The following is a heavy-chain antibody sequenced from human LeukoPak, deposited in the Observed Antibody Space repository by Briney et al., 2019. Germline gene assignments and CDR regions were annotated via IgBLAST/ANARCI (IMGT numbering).Heavy chain of an antibody. V-gene: IGHV3-49*04. CDR3: TRGSIVVVVAATLGEIDY. J-gene: IGHJ4*02. Sequence: GRSLRLSCTASGFTFGDYAMSWVRQAPGKGLEWVGFIRSKAYGGTTEYAASVKGRFTISRDDSKSIAHLQMNSLKTEDTAVYYCTRGSIVVVVAATLGEIDYWGQGTLVTVSS. CDR1: GFTFGDYA. CDR2: IRSKAYGGTT. D-gene: IGHD2-15*01.